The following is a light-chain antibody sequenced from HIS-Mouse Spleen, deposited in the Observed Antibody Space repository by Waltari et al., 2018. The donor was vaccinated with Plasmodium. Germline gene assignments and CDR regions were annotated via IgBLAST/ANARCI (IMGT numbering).Light chain of an antibody. CDR2: AAS. Sequence: ASGMTRSHSSFSASPETGVTITCRASQGISSYLAWYQQKPGKAPKLLIYAASTLQSGVPSRFSGSGSGTDFTLTISCLQSEDFATYYCQQYYSYPLTFGGGTKVEIK. J-gene: IGKJ4*01. CDR1: QGISSY. CDR3: QQYYSYPLT. V-gene: IGKV1-8*01.